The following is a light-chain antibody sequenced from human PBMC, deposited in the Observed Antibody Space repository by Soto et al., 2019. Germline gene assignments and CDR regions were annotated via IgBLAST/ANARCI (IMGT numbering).Light chain of an antibody. CDR1: SGHSNYA. V-gene: IGLV4-69*01. CDR3: QTWGTGIVI. CDR2: LNRDGSH. Sequence: QSVLTQSPSASASLGASVKITCTLSSGHSNYAIAWHQQQPEKGPRYLMKLNRDGSHSKGDGIPNRFSGSSSGAERYLTISSLQSEDEADYYCQTWGTGIVIFGGGTQLTVL. J-gene: IGLJ2*01.